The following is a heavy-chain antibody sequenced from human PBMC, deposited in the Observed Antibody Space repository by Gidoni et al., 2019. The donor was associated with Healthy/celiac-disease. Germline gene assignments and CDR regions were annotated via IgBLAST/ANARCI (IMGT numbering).Heavy chain of an antibody. Sequence: EVQLVEYGRGLVKHGGSLRPFCAASGFTFSSYSMNWIRQAPGKVPEWVPCSSSSSSYICYADEVEGRFTISRDNAKNSLYLQMNSLRAEDTAVYYCARDVVVKFDYWGQGTLVTVSS. CDR3: ARDVVVKFDY. CDR2: SSSSSSYI. V-gene: IGHV3-21*01. J-gene: IGHJ4*02. D-gene: IGHD3-22*01. CDR1: GFTFSSYS.